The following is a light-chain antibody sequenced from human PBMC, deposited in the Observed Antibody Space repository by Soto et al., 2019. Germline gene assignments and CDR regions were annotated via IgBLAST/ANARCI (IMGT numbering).Light chain of an antibody. CDR1: MRDIGAYNL. V-gene: IGLV2-14*03. CDR3: QSYDSSLSGYV. Sequence: QSVLTQPASVSGSPGQSITISCAGTMRDIGAYNLVSWYQQHPGKAPQLIIYEVRNRPSGVPDRFSGSKSGTSASLAITGLQADDEADYYCQSYDSSLSGYVFGTGTKVTVL. J-gene: IGLJ1*01. CDR2: EVR.